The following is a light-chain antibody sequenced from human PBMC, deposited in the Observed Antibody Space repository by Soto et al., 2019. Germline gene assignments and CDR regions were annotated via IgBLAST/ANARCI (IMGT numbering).Light chain of an antibody. Sequence: DIVMTQSPLSLPVTPGEPASISCRSSQSLLHSNGYNYLDWYLQKPGQSPQLLIYLGSNRASGVPDRFSGSGSGTDFKLRISRVEADDVGVYYCMQALQTPRTFGQGTKVESK. CDR3: MQALQTPRT. V-gene: IGKV2-28*01. J-gene: IGKJ1*01. CDR1: QSLLHSNGYNY. CDR2: LGS.